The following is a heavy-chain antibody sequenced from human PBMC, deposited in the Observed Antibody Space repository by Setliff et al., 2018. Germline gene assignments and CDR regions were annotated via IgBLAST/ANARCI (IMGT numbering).Heavy chain of an antibody. D-gene: IGHD6-6*01. CDR1: GGSISSYY. V-gene: IGHV4-59*08. J-gene: IGHJ6*03. CDR2: INYSGST. Sequence: PSETLSLTCTVSGGSISSYYWSWIRQPPGKGLEWIGYINYSGSTNYNPSLKSRVTMSVDTSKSHFSLRLSSLTAADTAVYYCARMAIRVASRPSSPLDYYYYMDLWGKGATVTVSS. CDR3: ARMAIRVASRPSSPLDYYYYMDL.